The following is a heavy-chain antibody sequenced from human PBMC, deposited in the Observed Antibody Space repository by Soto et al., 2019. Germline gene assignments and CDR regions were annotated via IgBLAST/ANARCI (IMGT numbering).Heavy chain of an antibody. CDR2: SRDKVYSYTT. D-gene: IGHD1-1*01. Sequence: DVQLVESGGGLVQPGGSLRLSCAASGFTLSDHYMDWVRQAPGKGLEWVGRSRDKVYSYTTEYAASVKGRFSVSRDDSQNSLYLQMNSLRTEDTAVYYGARTQQPDNRFHVWGQGTTVTVSS. J-gene: IGHJ6*02. CDR1: GFTLSDHY. CDR3: ARTQQPDNRFHV. V-gene: IGHV3-72*01.